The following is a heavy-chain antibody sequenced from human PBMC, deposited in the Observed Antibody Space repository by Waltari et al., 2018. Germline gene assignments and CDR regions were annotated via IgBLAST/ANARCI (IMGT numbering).Heavy chain of an antibody. J-gene: IGHJ4*02. CDR2: SYADGSEE. CDR3: AREDWNYGRIPDS. V-gene: IGHV3-33*01. CDR1: GFTFRIHA. Sequence: QVQLVESGGGVVQPGKSLRLSCAASGFTFRIHAMHWVRQAPGKGLEWVAISYADGSEEDDADSVKGRFTISRYNSGNTLYLQLNNLRAEDTAVYHCAREDWNYGRIPDSWGQGTLVTVSS. D-gene: IGHD1-7*01.